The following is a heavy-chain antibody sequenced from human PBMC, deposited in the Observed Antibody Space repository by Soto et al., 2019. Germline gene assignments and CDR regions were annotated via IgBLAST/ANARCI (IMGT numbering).Heavy chain of an antibody. CDR1: GYTFTSYG. CDR3: ARDVLRYFDWSPTPYYYYGMDI. CDR2: ISAYNGNT. D-gene: IGHD3-9*01. J-gene: IGHJ6*02. V-gene: IGHV1-18*01. Sequence: GASVKVSCKASGYTFTSYGISCVRHAPGQGLEWMGWISAYNGNTNYAQKLQGRVTMTTDTSTSTAYMELRSLRSDDTAVYYCARDVLRYFDWSPTPYYYYGMDIWGQGTTVTVSS.